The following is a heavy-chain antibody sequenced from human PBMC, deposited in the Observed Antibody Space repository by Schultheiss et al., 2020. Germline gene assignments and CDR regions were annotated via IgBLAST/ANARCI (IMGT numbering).Heavy chain of an antibody. Sequence: SETLSLTCAVSGGSISSSNWWSWVRQPPGKGLEWIGEIYHSGSTNYNPSLKSRVTISVDKSKNQFSLKLSSVTAADTAVYYCARDRSTSCYSCYGMDVWGQGTTVNV. V-gene: IGHV4-4*02. D-gene: IGHD2-2*01. J-gene: IGHJ6*02. CDR3: ARDRSTSCYSCYGMDV. CDR2: IYHSGST. CDR1: GGSISSSNW.